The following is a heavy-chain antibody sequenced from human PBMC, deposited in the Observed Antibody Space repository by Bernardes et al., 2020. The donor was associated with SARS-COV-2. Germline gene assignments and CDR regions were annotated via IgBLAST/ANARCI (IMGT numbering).Heavy chain of an antibody. CDR2: INPSGGST. J-gene: IGHJ5*02. D-gene: IGHD3-9*01. CDR3: ARGHVYILRHFDRNNWFDP. Sequence: ASVKVSCKASGYIFTDYYIHWVRQAPGQGLEWMGIINPSGGSTTYAQKFQGRVTMAADTSTNTVYMELSSLRSDDAAVYFCARGHVYILRHFDRNNWFDPWGQGTLVTVSS. V-gene: IGHV1-46*01. CDR1: GYIFTDYY.